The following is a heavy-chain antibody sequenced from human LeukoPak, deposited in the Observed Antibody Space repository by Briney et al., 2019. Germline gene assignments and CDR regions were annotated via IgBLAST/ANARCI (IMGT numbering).Heavy chain of an antibody. Sequence: SETPSLTCTVSGGSISSSSYYWGWIRQPPGKGLEWIGSIYYSGSTYYNPSLKSRVTISVDTSKNQFSLKLSSVTAADTAVYYCARALYYCSGGSCYHWFDPWGQGTLVTVSS. CDR2: IYYSGST. D-gene: IGHD2-15*01. V-gene: IGHV4-39*07. J-gene: IGHJ5*02. CDR3: ARALYYCSGGSCYHWFDP. CDR1: GGSISSSSYY.